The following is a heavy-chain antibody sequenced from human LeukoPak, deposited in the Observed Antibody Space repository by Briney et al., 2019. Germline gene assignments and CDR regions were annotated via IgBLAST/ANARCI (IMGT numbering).Heavy chain of an antibody. J-gene: IGHJ4*02. D-gene: IGHD2-21*02. CDR2: INHSGST. V-gene: IGHV4-34*01. CDR1: GGSFSGYY. Sequence: PSQTLSLTCAVYGGSFSGYYWSWIRQPSGKGLEWIGEINHSGSTYYNPSLKSRVTISVDRSKNQFSLKLSSVTAADTAVYYCAREVVVTAILDYRGQGTLVTVSS. CDR3: AREVVVTAILDY.